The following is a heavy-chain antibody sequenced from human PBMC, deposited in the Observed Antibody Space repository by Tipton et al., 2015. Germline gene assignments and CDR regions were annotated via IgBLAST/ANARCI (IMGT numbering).Heavy chain of an antibody. V-gene: IGHV4-59*01. CDR2: IYYSGST. CDR1: GGSINSYY. CDR3: ARESYFGSGSPSIDY. J-gene: IGHJ4*02. Sequence: TLSLTCTVSGGSINSYYWSWIRQPPGKGLEWIGHIYYSGSTSYNPSLKSRVTISLEASKNQFSLKLSSVTAADTAVYYCARESYFGSGSPSIDYWGQGTLVTVS. D-gene: IGHD3-10*01.